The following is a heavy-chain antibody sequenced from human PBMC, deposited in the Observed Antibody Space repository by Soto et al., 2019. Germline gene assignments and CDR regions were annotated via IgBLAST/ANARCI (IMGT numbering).Heavy chain of an antibody. CDR3: AKGHPVGANSWYFDP. J-gene: IGHJ5*02. V-gene: IGHV3-23*01. D-gene: IGHD1-26*01. CDR1: GFTFSNYG. CDR2: ISGSGGSK. Sequence: EVQLLESGGGLIQPGGSLRLSCAASGFTFSNYGMTWVRQAPGKGLEWVSVISGSGGSKYYADSVKGRFTISRDNSGNTLDLQMNSLRAEDTALYYCAKGHPVGANSWYFDPWGQGTLVTVSS.